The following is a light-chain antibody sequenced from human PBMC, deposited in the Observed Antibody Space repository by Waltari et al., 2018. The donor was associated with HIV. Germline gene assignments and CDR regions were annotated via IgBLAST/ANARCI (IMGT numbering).Light chain of an antibody. CDR1: SSDVGAYDF. Sequence: ALTQPASVSGSPGQSITVSCTGTSSDVGAYDFVSWYQQTPGIAPKLVIYEVSNRPSGISDRFSGSKSGNTASLTISGLQTEDEADYYCSSFTTSNSLLFGGGTKVTVL. CDR3: SSFTTSNSLL. J-gene: IGLJ2*01. CDR2: EVS. V-gene: IGLV2-14*01.